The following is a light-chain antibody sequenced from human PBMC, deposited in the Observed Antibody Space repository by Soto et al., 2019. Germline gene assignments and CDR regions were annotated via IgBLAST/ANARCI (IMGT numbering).Light chain of an antibody. V-gene: IGKV1-39*01. CDR3: QQGYSTPWT. CDR2: AAT. CDR1: QSISSY. Sequence: DIQITHSPSSLSASVGDRVTITCRSSQSISSYLSWYQQKPGKAPNLLIYAATTLQSGVPSRFDGGGSGTDFTLTISSLQLEDFATYYCQQGYSTPWTLGQGTKVDIK. J-gene: IGKJ1*01.